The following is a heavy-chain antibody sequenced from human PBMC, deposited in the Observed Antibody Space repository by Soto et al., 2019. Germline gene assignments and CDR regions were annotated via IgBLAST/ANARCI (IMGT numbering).Heavy chain of an antibody. CDR3: ARDFPYGDYPYYYYGMDV. CDR1: GYTFTSYD. V-gene: IGHV1-8*01. D-gene: IGHD4-17*01. J-gene: IGHJ6*02. Sequence: GASVKVSCKASGYTFTSYDINWVRQATGQGLEWMGWMNPNSGNTGYAQKFQGRVTMTRNTSISTAYMELSSLRSEDTAVYYCARDFPYGDYPYYYYGMDVWGQGTTVTVSS. CDR2: MNPNSGNT.